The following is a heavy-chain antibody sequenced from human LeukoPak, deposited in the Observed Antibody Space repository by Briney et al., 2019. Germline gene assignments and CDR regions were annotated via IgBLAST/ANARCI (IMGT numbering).Heavy chain of an antibody. CDR2: INPNSGGT. CDR1: GYTLTELS. CDR3: ARTFTVADY. D-gene: IGHD4-23*01. V-gene: IGHV1-2*02. Sequence: ASVKVSCKVSGYTLTELSMHWVRQAPGQGLEWMGWINPNSGGTNYAQKFQGRVTMTRDTSISTAYMELSRLRSDDTAVYYCARTFTVADYWGQGTLVTVSS. J-gene: IGHJ4*02.